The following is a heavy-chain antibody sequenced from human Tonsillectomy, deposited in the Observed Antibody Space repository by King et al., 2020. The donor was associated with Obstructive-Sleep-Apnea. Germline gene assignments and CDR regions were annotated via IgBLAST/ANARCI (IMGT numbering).Heavy chain of an antibody. CDR3: ARDRGGAGPTTTDS. D-gene: IGHD1-26*01. CDR2: INSDGSST. Sequence: VQLVESGGGLVQPGGSLRLSCAASGFTFRTSWMHWVRQAPGKGLVWVSRINSDGSSTIYADFVKGRFTIARDNAKNTLYLQMNSLRAEDTAVYYCARDRGGAGPTTTDSRGPGTLVTVSS. J-gene: IGHJ4*02. V-gene: IGHV3-74*01. CDR1: GFTFRTSW.